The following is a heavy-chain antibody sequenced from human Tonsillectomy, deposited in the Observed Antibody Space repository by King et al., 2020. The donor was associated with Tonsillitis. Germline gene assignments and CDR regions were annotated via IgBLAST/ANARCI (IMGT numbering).Heavy chain of an antibody. Sequence: VQLVESGGGVVQPGRSLRLSCAASGFTFSRYAMHWVRQAPGKGLEWVAVISYDGTYKYYADSVKGRFTISRDNSKDTKYLQMNSLSGEDSAVYYCVRDAGDGGSRGGMDVWGQGTTVTVSS. D-gene: IGHD5-18*01. CDR3: VRDAGDGGSRGGMDV. V-gene: IGHV3-30*04. CDR2: ISYDGTYK. J-gene: IGHJ6*02. CDR1: GFTFSRYA.